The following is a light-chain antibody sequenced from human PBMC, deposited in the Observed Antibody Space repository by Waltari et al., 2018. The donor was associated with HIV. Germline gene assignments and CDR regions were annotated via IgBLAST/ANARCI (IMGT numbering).Light chain of an antibody. J-gene: IGLJ2*01. Sequence: SYVLTQPPSVSVAPGQTARITCGGNNIGSKTVHWYQQRPGQAPVLVVFDDRDRPSGIPERCSGSSSGNTATLTISRVEAGHEADYYCQVWDSSANGVFGGGTKLTVL. V-gene: IGLV3-21*02. CDR2: DDR. CDR1: NIGSKT. CDR3: QVWDSSANGV.